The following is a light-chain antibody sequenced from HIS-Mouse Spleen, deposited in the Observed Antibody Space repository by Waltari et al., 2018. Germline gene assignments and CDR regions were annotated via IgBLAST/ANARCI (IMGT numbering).Light chain of an antibody. CDR2: GNS. CDR1: SSNIGAGYD. Sequence: QSVLTQPPSVSGAPGQRVTIPCTGSSSNIGAGYDVHWYQHLPGTAPKLLIYGNSNRPSGVPDRFSGSKSGTSASLAITGLQAEDEADYYCQSYDSSLSGHVVFGGGTKLTVL. J-gene: IGLJ2*01. CDR3: QSYDSSLSGHVV. V-gene: IGLV1-40*01.